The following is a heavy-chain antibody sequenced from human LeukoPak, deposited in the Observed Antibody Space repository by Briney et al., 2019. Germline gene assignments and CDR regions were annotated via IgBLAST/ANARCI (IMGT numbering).Heavy chain of an antibody. CDR3: ARHHRSGYYEVDY. CDR1: GGSISSSDYY. CDR2: IYYSGST. J-gene: IGHJ4*02. V-gene: IGHV4-39*01. D-gene: IGHD6-25*01. Sequence: PSETLSLTCTVSGGSISSSDYYWGWIRQPPGRRLEWIGTIYYSGSTSYNPSLKGRVTMSVDTSKNQFSLKLSSVTAADTAVYYCARHHRSGYYEVDYWSQGTLVTVSS.